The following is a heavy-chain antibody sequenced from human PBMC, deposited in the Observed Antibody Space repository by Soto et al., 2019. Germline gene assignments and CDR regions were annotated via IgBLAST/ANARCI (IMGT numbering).Heavy chain of an antibody. V-gene: IGHV4-34*01. CDR1: GGSFSGYY. D-gene: IGHD2-15*01. CDR3: ARVRNSCFSN. CDR2: INHSGST. Sequence: SLTCAVYGGSFSGYYWSWIRQPPGKGLEWIGEINHSGSTNYNPSLKSRVTISEDTSKNQFSLKLTSVDAADAAVYFCARVRNSCFSNWGLGTLVTVSS. J-gene: IGHJ4*02.